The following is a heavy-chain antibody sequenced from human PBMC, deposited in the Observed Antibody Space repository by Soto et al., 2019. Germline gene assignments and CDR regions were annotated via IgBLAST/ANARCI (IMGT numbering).Heavy chain of an antibody. V-gene: IGHV3-53*01. J-gene: IGHJ6*02. D-gene: IGHD2-15*01. CDR3: ARYRGWYCSGGSCFSYSDCGLDG. Sequence: GGSLRLSCAASGFTVSSNYMSWVRQAPGKXLEWVSVIYSGGSTYYADSVKGRFTISRDNSKNTLYLQMNSLRAEDTAVYYCARYRGWYCSGGSCFSYSDCGLDGWGQGSRVTVSS. CDR2: IYSGGST. CDR1: GFTVSSNY.